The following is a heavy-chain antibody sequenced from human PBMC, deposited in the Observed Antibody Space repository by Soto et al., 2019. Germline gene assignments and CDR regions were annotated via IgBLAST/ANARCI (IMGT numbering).Heavy chain of an antibody. CDR3: MRDRYATGWFGDF. CDR2: IDPSGATI. D-gene: IGHD2-2*01. J-gene: IGHJ4*02. Sequence: EVQLVESGGVLVQPGGSLRLSCVASGFTFSTYEMNWVRQTPEKGLEWVSYIDPSGATIYYADSVKGRFTISRDNAKNSLYLQMNGLRVEDTAVYYWMRDRYATGWFGDFWGQGILVTVSS. CDR1: GFTFSTYE. V-gene: IGHV3-48*03.